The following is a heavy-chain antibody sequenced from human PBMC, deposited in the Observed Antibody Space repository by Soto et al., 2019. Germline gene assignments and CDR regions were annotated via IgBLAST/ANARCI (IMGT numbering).Heavy chain of an antibody. D-gene: IGHD3-22*01. CDR2: ISYDGSNT. V-gene: IGHV3-30-3*01. CDR3: ARGNYYGSSGYDFDY. Sequence: PGGSLRLSCAASGFRFSNYDVHWVRQAPGKGLEWVAVISYDGSNTYYGDSVKGRFTSSRDNSKNTVYLQMNSLRVEDTAVYYCARGNYYGSSGYDFDYWGQGTLVTVSS. J-gene: IGHJ4*02. CDR1: GFRFSNYD.